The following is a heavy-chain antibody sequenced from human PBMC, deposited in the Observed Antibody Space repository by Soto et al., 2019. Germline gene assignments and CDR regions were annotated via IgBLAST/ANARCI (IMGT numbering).Heavy chain of an antibody. CDR3: AGPADYGDYDY. Sequence: SETLSLTCAVYGGSFSGYYWSWIRQPPGKGLEWIGEINHSGSTNYNPSLKSRVTISVDTSKNQFSLKLSSVTAADTAVDYCAGPADYGDYDYWGQGTLVTVSS. CDR2: INHSGST. V-gene: IGHV4-34*01. J-gene: IGHJ4*02. D-gene: IGHD4-17*01. CDR1: GGSFSGYY.